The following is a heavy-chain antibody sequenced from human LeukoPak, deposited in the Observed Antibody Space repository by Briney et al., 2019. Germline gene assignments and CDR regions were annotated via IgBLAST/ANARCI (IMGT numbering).Heavy chain of an antibody. CDR2: IDTSGSPI. Sequence: GGSLRLSCAASGFTFSSYSMNWVRQAPGKGLEWVSYIDTSGSPIYYADSVKGRFTISRDNVKNSLYLQMNSLRVDDTAVYYCARGPPLFDPWGQGALATVSS. J-gene: IGHJ5*02. CDR1: GFTFSSYS. CDR3: ARGPPLFDP. V-gene: IGHV3-48*01.